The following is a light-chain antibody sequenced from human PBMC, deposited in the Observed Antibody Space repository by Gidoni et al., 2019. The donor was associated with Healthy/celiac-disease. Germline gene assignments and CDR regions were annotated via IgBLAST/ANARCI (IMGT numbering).Light chain of an antibody. CDR3: QQSYSTPQT. J-gene: IGKJ1*01. CDR1: QSISSY. Sequence: DIQMNQSPSSLSASVGDRVTITCRASQSISSYLNWYQQKPGKVPKLLIYAASRLQSGVPSRFSGSGSGTDFTLTISSLQPEDFATYYFQQSYSTPQTFGHGTKVEIK. CDR2: AAS. V-gene: IGKV1-39*01.